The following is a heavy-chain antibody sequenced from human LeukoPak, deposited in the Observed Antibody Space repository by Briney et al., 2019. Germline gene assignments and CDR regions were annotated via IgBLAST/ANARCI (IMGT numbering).Heavy chain of an antibody. J-gene: IGHJ6*02. D-gene: IGHD6-6*01. CDR1: GYTLTKLS. CDR2: FDPEDGET. V-gene: IGHV1-24*01. Sequence: ASVKVSCKVSGYTLTKLSMHWVRQAPGKGLGGMGGFDPEDGETIYAQKFQGRVTMTEDTSTDTAYMELSSLRSEDTAVYYCATSLTIAARPPYYYGMDVWGQGTTVTVSS. CDR3: ATSLTIAARPPYYYGMDV.